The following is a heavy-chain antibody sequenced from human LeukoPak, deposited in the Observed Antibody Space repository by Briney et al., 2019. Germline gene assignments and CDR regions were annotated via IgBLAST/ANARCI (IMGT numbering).Heavy chain of an antibody. CDR2: IYWDDDR. CDR1: GLSLTTSGVA. J-gene: IGHJ4*02. D-gene: IGHD2-21*01. CDR3: ANRSDSHFDS. Sequence: SGPTLVKPSQTLTLTCTFSGLSLTTSGVAVGWIRQPPGKALEWLALIYWDDDRRYNAALKNRLTVTKDTAKKQVVLTLTNTDPVDTATYFCANRSDSHFDSWGQGILVTVSS. V-gene: IGHV2-5*02.